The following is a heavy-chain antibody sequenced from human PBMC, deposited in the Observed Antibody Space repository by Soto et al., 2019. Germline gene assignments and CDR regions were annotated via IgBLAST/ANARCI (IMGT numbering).Heavy chain of an antibody. CDR1: GFTFSDYY. J-gene: IGHJ4*02. CDR3: AKSLSASPNYFFDS. Sequence: GGSLRLSCAASGFTFSDYYMSWIRQAPGKGLEWVSYISSSGSTIYYADSVKGRFTISRDKSKNTLYLQMNSLRADDTAVYYCAKSLSASPNYFFDSWGQGTLVTVSS. D-gene: IGHD1-1*01. V-gene: IGHV3-11*01. CDR2: ISSSGSTI.